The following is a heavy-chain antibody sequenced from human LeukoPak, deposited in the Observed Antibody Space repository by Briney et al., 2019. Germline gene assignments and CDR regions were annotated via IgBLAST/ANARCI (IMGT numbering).Heavy chain of an antibody. CDR2: INPNSGGT. Sequence: ASVKVSCKTSGYIFMTYGISWIRQAPGQGLEWMGWINPNSGGTNYAQKFQGRVTMTRDTSISTAYMELSRLRSDDTAVYYCATGGYYGSGSYTEWGQGTLVTVSS. V-gene: IGHV1-2*02. J-gene: IGHJ4*02. CDR1: GYIFMTYG. CDR3: ATGGYYGSGSYTE. D-gene: IGHD3-10*01.